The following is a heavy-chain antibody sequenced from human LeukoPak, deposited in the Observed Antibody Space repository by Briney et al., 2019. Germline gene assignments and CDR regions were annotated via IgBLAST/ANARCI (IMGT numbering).Heavy chain of an antibody. CDR1: GFTVSSNY. Sequence: PGGSLRLSCAASGFTVSSNYMSWVRQAPGKGLEWVSVIYSGGSTYYADSVKGRFTISRDNSKNTLYLQMNSLRAEDTAVYYCYTTMVRTRYYFDYWGQGTLVTVSS. CDR3: YTTMVRTRYYFDY. D-gene: IGHD3-10*01. CDR2: IYSGGST. J-gene: IGHJ4*02. V-gene: IGHV3-66*01.